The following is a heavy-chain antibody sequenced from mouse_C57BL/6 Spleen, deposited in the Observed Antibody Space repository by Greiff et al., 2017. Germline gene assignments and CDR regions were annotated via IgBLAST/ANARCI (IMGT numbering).Heavy chain of an antibody. CDR2: ISSGGDYI. Sequence: EVQRVESGEGLVKPGGSLKLSCAASGFTFSSYAMSWVRQTPEKRLEWVAYISSGGDYIYYADTVKGRFTISRDNARNTLYLQMSSLKSEDTAMYYCTSGSSGYYFDYWGQGTTLTVSS. CDR3: TSGSSGYYFDY. CDR1: GFTFSSYA. J-gene: IGHJ2*01. D-gene: IGHD3-2*02. V-gene: IGHV5-9-1*02.